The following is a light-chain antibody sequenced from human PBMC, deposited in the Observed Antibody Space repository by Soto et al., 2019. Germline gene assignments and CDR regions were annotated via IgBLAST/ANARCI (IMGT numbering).Light chain of an antibody. V-gene: IGKV3-20*01. CDR1: QSASSNY. J-gene: IGKJ1*01. Sequence: DIVMTQSPLSLPVTPGEPASISCRASQSASSNYLAWYQQKPGQAPRLLIYGASSRATGIPDRFSGSGSGTDFTLTISRLEPEDFAVYYCQQYGSLPRTFGQGTKVDIK. CDR3: QQYGSLPRT. CDR2: GAS.